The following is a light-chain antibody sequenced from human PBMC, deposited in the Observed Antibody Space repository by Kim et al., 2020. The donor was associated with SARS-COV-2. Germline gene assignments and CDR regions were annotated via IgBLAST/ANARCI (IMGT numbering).Light chain of an antibody. CDR1: QDIKTF. CDR2: GAS. J-gene: IGKJ2*02. V-gene: IGKV1-33*01. CDR3: QHYGT. Sequence: DIQMTQSPSSLSASVGDRVTITCQASQDIKTFLNWYQQKPGKAPKLLIYGASDLETGVSSRFSGSGSGTDFAFTISSLQSEDVATYYCQHYGTFGQGTKLEIK.